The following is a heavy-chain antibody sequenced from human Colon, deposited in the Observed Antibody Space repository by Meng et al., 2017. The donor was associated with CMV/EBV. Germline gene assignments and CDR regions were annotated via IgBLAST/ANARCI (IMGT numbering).Heavy chain of an antibody. D-gene: IGHD3-10*01. CDR3: AREGEDAYYNFDY. Sequence: KASGYTLNKYAMNWVRQAPGQGLEWMGWINTNTGHPTYAQGFTGRFVFSFDTSVSTAYLQISSLKAEDTAVYFCAREGEDAYYNFDYWGQGTLVTVSS. V-gene: IGHV7-4-1*02. J-gene: IGHJ4*02. CDR1: GYTLNKYA. CDR2: INTNTGHP.